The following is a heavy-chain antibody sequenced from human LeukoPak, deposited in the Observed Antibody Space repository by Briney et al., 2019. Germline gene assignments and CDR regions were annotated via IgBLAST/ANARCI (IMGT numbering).Heavy chain of an antibody. D-gene: IGHD6-13*01. Sequence: KSSETLSLTCAVYGGSFSGYYWSWIRQPPGKGLEWIGEINHSGSTNYNPSLKSRVTISVAKNQFSLKLSSVTAADTAVYYCARGLIAVAGTRTLDYWGQGTRVAVSS. V-gene: IGHV4-34*01. CDR3: ARGLIAVAGTRTLDY. CDR2: INHSGST. J-gene: IGHJ4*02. CDR1: GGSFSGYY.